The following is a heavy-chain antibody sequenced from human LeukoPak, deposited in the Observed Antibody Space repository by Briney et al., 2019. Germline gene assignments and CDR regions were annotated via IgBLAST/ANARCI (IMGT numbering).Heavy chain of an antibody. Sequence: ASVKVSCKASGYTFTGYYMHWVRQAPGQGLEWMGWINPNSGGTNYAQKFQGRVTMTRDTSISTAYMELSRLRSDDTAVYYCARISEGLGSPTDYWGQGTLVTVSS. D-gene: IGHD1-26*01. CDR1: GYTFTGYY. CDR3: ARISEGLGSPTDY. V-gene: IGHV1-2*02. J-gene: IGHJ4*02. CDR2: INPNSGGT.